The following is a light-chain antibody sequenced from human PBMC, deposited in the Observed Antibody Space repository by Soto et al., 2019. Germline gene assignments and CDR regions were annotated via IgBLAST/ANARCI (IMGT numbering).Light chain of an antibody. J-gene: IGKJ1*01. CDR1: QSISGW. CDR2: DAS. V-gene: IGKV1-5*01. Sequence: GDRVTITCRASQSISGWLAWYQQKPGKAPKLLIYDASSLESGVPSRFSGIGSGTEFTLSISSLQPDDFATYYCQQYNDWPLTFGQGTKVDIK. CDR3: QQYNDWPLT.